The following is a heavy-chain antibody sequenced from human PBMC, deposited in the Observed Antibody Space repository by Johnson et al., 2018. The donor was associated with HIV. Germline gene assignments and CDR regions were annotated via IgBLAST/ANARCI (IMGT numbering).Heavy chain of an antibody. V-gene: IGHV3-9*01. D-gene: IGHD3-10*01. CDR2: ISWNSGSI. CDR1: GFTFGDYY. J-gene: IGHJ3*02. CDR3: AKDRYSYGSGAVIDAFDI. Sequence: LLVESGGGLVKPGGSLRLSGAASGFTFGDYYMSWIRQAPGKGLEWVSGISWNSGSIGYVDHVKGGFTVSRDNAENSIYLQMNSLRTEDTALYYCAKDRYSYGSGAVIDAFDIWGQGTMVTVSS.